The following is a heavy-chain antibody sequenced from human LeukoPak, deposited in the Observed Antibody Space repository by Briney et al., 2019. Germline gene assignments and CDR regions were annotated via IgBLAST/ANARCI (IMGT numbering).Heavy chain of an antibody. J-gene: IGHJ3*02. CDR3: AGDVHI. CDR1: GFTFSSYA. V-gene: IGHV3-7*01. CDR2: IKQDGSEK. Sequence: GGSLRLSCAASGFTFSSYAMSWVRQAPGKGLEWVANIKQDGSEKYYVDSVKGRFTISRDNAKNSLYLQMNSLRAEDTAVYYCAGDVHIWGQGTMVTVSS. D-gene: IGHD3-10*02.